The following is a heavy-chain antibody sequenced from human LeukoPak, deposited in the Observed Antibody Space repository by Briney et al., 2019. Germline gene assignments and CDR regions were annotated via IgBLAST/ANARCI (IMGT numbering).Heavy chain of an antibody. CDR3: ARGGMDPLDY. J-gene: IGHJ4*02. CDR1: GGSISSGGYY. D-gene: IGHD1-26*01. V-gene: IGHV4-61*08. CDR2: IYYSGST. Sequence: PSETLSLTCTVSGGSISSGGYYWSRIRQHPGKGLEWIGYIYYSGSTNYNPSLKSRVTISVDTSKNQFSLKLSSVTAADTAVYYCARGGMDPLDYWGQGTLVTVSS.